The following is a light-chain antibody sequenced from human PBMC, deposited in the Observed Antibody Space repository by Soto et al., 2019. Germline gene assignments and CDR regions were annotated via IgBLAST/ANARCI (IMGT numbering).Light chain of an antibody. V-gene: IGKV3-20*01. CDR2: GPS. J-gene: IGKJ4*01. CDR3: QQYGSSPLT. Sequence: EIVLTQSPGTLSLSPGERATLSCRASQSVRSTFLAWYQQKPGQAPRRLIYGPSSRATGIPDRFSGSGSGTDFTLTISRLEPEDFVVYYCQQYGSSPLTFGGGTKVEIK. CDR1: QSVRSTF.